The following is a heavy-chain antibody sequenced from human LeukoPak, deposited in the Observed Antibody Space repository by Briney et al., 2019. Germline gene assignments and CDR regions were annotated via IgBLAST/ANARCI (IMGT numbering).Heavy chain of an antibody. V-gene: IGHV5-51*01. CDR1: GDSFINYW. Sequence: GESLKISCKGSGDSFINYWIGWVRQMPGKGLEWMGIIHLGASDTRHSPSFQGQVTISADKSITTAYLQWSSLKASDTAMYYCARLGRRAPHRDAFDIWGQGTMVTVSS. CDR3: ARLGRRAPHRDAFDI. J-gene: IGHJ3*02. CDR2: IHLGASDT. D-gene: IGHD3-10*01.